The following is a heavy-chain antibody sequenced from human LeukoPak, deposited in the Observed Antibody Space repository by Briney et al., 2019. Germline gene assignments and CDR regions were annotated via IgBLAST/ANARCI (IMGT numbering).Heavy chain of an antibody. CDR1: GYTFTNYY. D-gene: IGHD6-25*01. Sequence: GASVKVSCKTSGYTFTNYYVHWVRQAPGQGLEWMGIIKPSGRGTTYAQKFQGRVTMTRDTPTSTVYMGLSSLRSEDTAVYYCARQYSSGYFFFDYWGQGTLVTVSS. CDR3: ARQYSSGYFFFDY. J-gene: IGHJ4*02. CDR2: IKPSGRGT. V-gene: IGHV1-46*01.